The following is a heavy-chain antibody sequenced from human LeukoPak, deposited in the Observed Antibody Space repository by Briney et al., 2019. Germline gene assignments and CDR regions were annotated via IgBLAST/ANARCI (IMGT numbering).Heavy chain of an antibody. J-gene: IGHJ6*03. Sequence: GGSLRLSCAASGFTFSSYAMHWVRQAPGKGLEWVAVIVYDGSSKYYSDSVKGRFTISRDNYKNMLYLQMDSLRTEDTAVYYCARNGDVQYYYYYMDVWGKGTTVTVSS. D-gene: IGHD2-21*02. CDR3: ARNGDVQYYYYYMDV. CDR2: IVYDGSSK. CDR1: GFTFSSYA. V-gene: IGHV3-30*04.